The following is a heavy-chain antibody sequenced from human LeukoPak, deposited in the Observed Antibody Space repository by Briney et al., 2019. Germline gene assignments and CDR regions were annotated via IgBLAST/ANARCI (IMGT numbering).Heavy chain of an antibody. CDR2: ISYDGSQK. CDR1: AFTFSNYA. Sequence: GGSLRLSCAVSAFTFSNYAIHWVRQAPGKGLEWVSVISYDGSQKFYADSVKGRFTLSRDNSKSTLYLQMNSLRAEDTAVYYCAKAGYDSSGYSRAEYFQHWGQGTLVTVSS. D-gene: IGHD3-22*01. V-gene: IGHV3-30-3*02. J-gene: IGHJ1*01. CDR3: AKAGYDSSGYSRAEYFQH.